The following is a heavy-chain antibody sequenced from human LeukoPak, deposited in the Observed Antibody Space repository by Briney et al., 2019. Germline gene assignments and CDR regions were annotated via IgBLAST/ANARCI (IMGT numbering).Heavy chain of an antibody. J-gene: IGHJ5*02. D-gene: IGHD3-10*01. CDR3: ARVGLRDWFDP. CDR1: GFTFSSYS. Sequence: GGSLRLSCAASGFTFSSYSMSWVRQAPGKGLEWVANIKQDGSEKYYVDSVKGRFTISRDNAKNSLYLQMNSLRAEDTAVYYCARVGLRDWFDPWGQGTLVTVSS. CDR2: IKQDGSEK. V-gene: IGHV3-7*01.